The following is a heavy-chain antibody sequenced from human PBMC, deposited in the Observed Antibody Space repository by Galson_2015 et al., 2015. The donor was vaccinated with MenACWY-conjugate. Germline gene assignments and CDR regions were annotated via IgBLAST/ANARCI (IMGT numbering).Heavy chain of an antibody. CDR1: GGSVSSADYY. CDR2: IYYTGST. D-gene: IGHD1-7*01. Sequence: ETLSLTCTVSGGSVSSADYYWSWIRQPPGKGLEWIGYIYYTGSTDCNPSLQSRVTISVDTSKNQFSLKLRSVTAADTAVYYCAREQRTGTTALCDSWGQGTLVTVSS. J-gene: IGHJ4*02. CDR3: AREQRTGTTALCDS. V-gene: IGHV4-61*08.